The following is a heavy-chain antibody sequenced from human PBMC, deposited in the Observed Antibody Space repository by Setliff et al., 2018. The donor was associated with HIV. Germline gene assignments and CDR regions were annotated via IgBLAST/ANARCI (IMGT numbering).Heavy chain of an antibody. Sequence: PSETLSLTCTVSGGSISSGSYYWSWIRQPAGKGLEWIGHIYTSGSTNYNPSLKSRVTISVDTSKNQFSLKLSSVTAADTAVYYCARDIRTVVGMGFDPWGQGTLVTVSS. CDR3: ARDIRTVVGMGFDP. V-gene: IGHV4-61*09. CDR2: IYTSGST. J-gene: IGHJ5*02. CDR1: GGSISSGSYY. D-gene: IGHD1-26*01.